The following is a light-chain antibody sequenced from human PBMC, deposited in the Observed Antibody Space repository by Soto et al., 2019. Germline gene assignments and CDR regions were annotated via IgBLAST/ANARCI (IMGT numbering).Light chain of an antibody. CDR1: SSDVGGYNF. CDR2: DVT. CDR3: SSFTRSSTYV. V-gene: IGLV2-14*03. Sequence: QSALTQPASVSGSPGQSITISCTGTSSDVGGYNFVSWYQQHPGKAPKLMIYDVTSRPSGVSHRFSGSKSDNTASQTISGLQAEDEADYYCSSFTRSSTYVFGTGTKLTVL. J-gene: IGLJ1*01.